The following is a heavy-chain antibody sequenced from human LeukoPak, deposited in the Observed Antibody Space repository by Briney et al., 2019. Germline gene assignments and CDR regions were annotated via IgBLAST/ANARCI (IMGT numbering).Heavy chain of an antibody. Sequence: GGSLRLSCAASGFTFSSCGMHWVRQAPGKGLEWVAVIWYDGSKKYNADSVKGRFTISRDNPKNTLYLQMNNLRAEDAAVYYCARSVLSPVLQDFDDWGRGTLVTVSS. J-gene: IGHJ4*02. V-gene: IGHV3-33*01. CDR1: GFTFSSCG. CDR2: IWYDGSKK. CDR3: ARSVLSPVLQDFDD. D-gene: IGHD5-24*01.